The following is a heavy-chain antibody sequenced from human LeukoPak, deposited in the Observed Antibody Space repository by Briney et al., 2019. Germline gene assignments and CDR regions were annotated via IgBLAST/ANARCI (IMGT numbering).Heavy chain of an antibody. CDR3: ARADFLLAVAGDFDY. V-gene: IGHV3-7*01. D-gene: IGHD6-19*01. J-gene: IGHJ4*02. CDR2: IKQDGSET. Sequence: GGSLRLSCAASGFTFGTYWMSWVRQAPGKGLEWVANIKQDGSETYYVGSVKGRFTISRDDAKNSLYLQMNSLRAEDTAVYYCARADFLLAVAGDFDYWGQGTRVTVSS. CDR1: GFTFGTYW.